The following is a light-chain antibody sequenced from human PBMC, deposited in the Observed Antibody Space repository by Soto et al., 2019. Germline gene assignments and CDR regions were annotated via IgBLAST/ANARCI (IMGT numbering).Light chain of an antibody. V-gene: IGKV1-5*01. CDR2: DAS. Sequence: IQMTQFPSTLTPSVGDRVTITCRASRSISDWLAWYQQKPGKAPKLLIFDASTLKSGVSSRFSGSGSGTEFTHTITGLQPEDVATYYCLQYGSHSWTFGQGTKVDIK. CDR3: LQYGSHSWT. CDR1: RSISDW. J-gene: IGKJ1*01.